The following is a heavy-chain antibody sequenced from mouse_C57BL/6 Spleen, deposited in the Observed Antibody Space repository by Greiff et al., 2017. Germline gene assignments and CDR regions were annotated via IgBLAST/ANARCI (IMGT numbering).Heavy chain of an antibody. CDR2: IDPENGDT. Sequence: EVQLQQSGAELVRPGASVKLSCTASGFNIKDDYMHWVKQRPEQGLEWIGWIDPENGDTEYASKFQGKATITADTSSNTAYLQLSSLTSEDTAVYYCTTRTTPQVWGTGTTVTVSS. D-gene: IGHD1-1*01. CDR1: GFNIKDDY. J-gene: IGHJ1*03. V-gene: IGHV14-4*01. CDR3: TTRTTPQV.